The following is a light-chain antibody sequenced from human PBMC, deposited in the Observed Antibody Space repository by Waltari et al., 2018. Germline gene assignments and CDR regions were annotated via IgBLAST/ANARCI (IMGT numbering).Light chain of an antibody. CDR1: QSVSRA. CDR3: QHYVSLPVT. V-gene: IGKV3-20*01. CDR2: GAS. Sequence: EIVLTQSPGTLSLSPGERATLSCRASQSVSRALARYQQNPGQAPRLLIDGASNRATGIPDRFSGSGSGTDFSLIISRLEPEDFAVYYCQHYVSLPVTFGQGTKVEIK. J-gene: IGKJ1*01.